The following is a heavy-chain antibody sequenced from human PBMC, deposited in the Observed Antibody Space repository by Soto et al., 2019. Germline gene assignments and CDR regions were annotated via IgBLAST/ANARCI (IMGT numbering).Heavy chain of an antibody. CDR1: GFSLSTYGVG. CDR2: IYWDDDT. Sequence: SGPTLVNPTQTLTLTCTFSGFSLSTYGVGVGWIRQPPGKALEWLALIYWDDDTRFSPSLSSRLAITKDTSKSQVVLTMTHMDPVDTATYYCAHRPGFSMAFDYCGPGSLVTVSS. V-gene: IGHV2-5*02. J-gene: IGHJ4*02. CDR3: AHRPGFSMAFDY. D-gene: IGHD3-10*01.